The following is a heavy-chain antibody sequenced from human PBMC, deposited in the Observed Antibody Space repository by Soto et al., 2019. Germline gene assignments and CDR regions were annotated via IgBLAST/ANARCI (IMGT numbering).Heavy chain of an antibody. CDR2: ISAYNGNT. V-gene: IGHV1-18*01. CDR1: GYTFTSYG. D-gene: IGHD3-10*01. Sequence: ASVKVSCKASGYTFTSYGISWVRQAPGQGLEWMGWISAYNGNTNYAQKLQGRVTMTTDTSTSTAYMKLRSLRFEDAAVDYCARMSDLVTMVRGVIMRGSYAFKIWGEGIMVT. J-gene: IGHJ3*02. CDR3: ARMSDLVTMVRGVIMRGSYAFKI.